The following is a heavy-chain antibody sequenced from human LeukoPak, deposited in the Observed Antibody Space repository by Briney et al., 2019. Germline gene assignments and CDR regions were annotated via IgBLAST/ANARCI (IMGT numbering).Heavy chain of an antibody. CDR1: GFTFNNYA. CDR3: AKLGLRFLEWSLGTHEENDY. V-gene: IGHV3-23*01. D-gene: IGHD3-3*01. Sequence: GGSLRLSCAASGFTFNNYAMTWVRQAPGKGLEWVSGISASGGSASYADSVKGRFTISRDNSKNTLYVQMNSLRAEDTAVYYCAKLGLRFLEWSLGTHEENDYWGQGTLVTVSS. CDR2: ISASGGSA. J-gene: IGHJ4*02.